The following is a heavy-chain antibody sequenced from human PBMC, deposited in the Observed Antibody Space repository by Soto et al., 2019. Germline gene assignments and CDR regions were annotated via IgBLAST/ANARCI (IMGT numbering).Heavy chain of an antibody. Sequence: GGSLRLSCTASGFTLGDYAMSWVRQAPGKGLEWVGFIRSKAYGGTTEYAASVKGRFTISRDDSKSIAYLQMNSLKTEDTAVYYCTRVRRDFYYDSSGPYYFDYWGQGTLVTVSS. J-gene: IGHJ4*02. CDR1: GFTLGDYA. CDR3: TRVRRDFYYDSSGPYYFDY. D-gene: IGHD3-22*01. CDR2: IRSKAYGGTT. V-gene: IGHV3-49*04.